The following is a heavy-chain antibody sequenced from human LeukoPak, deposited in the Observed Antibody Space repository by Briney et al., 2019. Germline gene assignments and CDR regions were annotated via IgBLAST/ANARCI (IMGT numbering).Heavy chain of an antibody. CDR1: ILTFSSYG. CDR3: MRGGRYYSSGYLHYSDY. CDR2: ISYDGSNK. J-gene: IGHJ4*02. D-gene: IGHD3-22*01. V-gene: IGHV3-30*03. Sequence: GGSLRLSCAASILTFSSYGMHWVRQAPGKGLEWVAFISYDGSNKYYADSVKGRFTISRDNSKNTMYLRMNSLRAEDTAVYYCMRGGRYYSSGYLHYSDYWGQGTLVTVSS.